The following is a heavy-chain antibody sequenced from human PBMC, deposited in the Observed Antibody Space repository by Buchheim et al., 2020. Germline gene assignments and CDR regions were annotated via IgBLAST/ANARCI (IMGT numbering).Heavy chain of an antibody. CDR2: ISYDGRNK. D-gene: IGHD3-10*01. V-gene: IGHV3-30*04. Sequence: QVQLVESGGGVVQPGRSLRLSCAASGFTFSSYAMHWVRQAPGKGLEWVAVISYDGRNKYYADSVKGRFTISRDNSKNTLYLQMNSLRADDTAVYYCARDAPSGSYFDYWGQGTL. J-gene: IGHJ4*02. CDR1: GFTFSSYA. CDR3: ARDAPSGSYFDY.